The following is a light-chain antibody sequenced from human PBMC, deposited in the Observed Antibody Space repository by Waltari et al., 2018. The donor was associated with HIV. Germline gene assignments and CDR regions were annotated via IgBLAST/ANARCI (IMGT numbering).Light chain of an antibody. J-gene: IGKJ1*01. CDR1: QRVLSRSNNTNY. Sequence: DIVMTQSPDPLAVSLGERAPIHCQSRQRVLSRSNNTNYLAWYQQKPGQPPKLLIYWASTRESGVPDRFSGSGSGTDFPLTISSLQAEDVAVYFCQQYYSSPWTFGLGTKVEIK. CDR2: WAS. V-gene: IGKV4-1*01. CDR3: QQYYSSPWT.